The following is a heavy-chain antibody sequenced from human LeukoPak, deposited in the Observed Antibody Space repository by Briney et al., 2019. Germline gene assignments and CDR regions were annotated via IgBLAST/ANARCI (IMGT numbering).Heavy chain of an antibody. CDR3: ARDHTVTTGWFDP. CDR2: IYYNGAT. CDR1: GGSITSYY. D-gene: IGHD4-17*01. J-gene: IGHJ5*02. Sequence: SETLSLTCTVSGGSITSYYWSWIRQPPGTGLEWIGYIYYNGATTYNPSLKRRVTISVDTSKTQFSLHLNSVTAADTAVYYCARDHTVTTGWFDPWGQGTLVTVSS. V-gene: IGHV4-59*01.